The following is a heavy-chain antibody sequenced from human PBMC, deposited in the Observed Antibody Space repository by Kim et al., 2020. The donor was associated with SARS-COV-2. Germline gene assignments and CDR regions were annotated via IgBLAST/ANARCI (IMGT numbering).Heavy chain of an antibody. J-gene: IGHJ3*02. Sequence: SETLSLTCAVYGGSFSGYYWSWIRQPPGKGLEWIGEINHSGSTNYNPSLKSRVTISVDTSKNQFSLKLSSVTAADTAVYYCARAPDLLLWFGENHDAFDIWGQGTMVTVSS. CDR2: INHSGST. D-gene: IGHD3-10*01. V-gene: IGHV4-34*01. CDR1: GGSFSGYY. CDR3: ARAPDLLLWFGENHDAFDI.